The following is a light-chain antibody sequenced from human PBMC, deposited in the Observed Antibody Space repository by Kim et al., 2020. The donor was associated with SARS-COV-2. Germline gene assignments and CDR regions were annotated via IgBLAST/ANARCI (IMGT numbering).Light chain of an antibody. CDR3: SSYAGSNNV. CDR1: SSDVGGYNY. J-gene: IGLJ1*01. CDR2: EVS. V-gene: IGLV2-8*01. Sequence: PGQSVPISCNGTSSDVGGYNYVSWYQQHPGKAPKLMIYEVSKRPSGVPDRFSGSKSGNTASLTVSGLQAEDEADYYCSSYAGSNNVFGTGTKVTVL.